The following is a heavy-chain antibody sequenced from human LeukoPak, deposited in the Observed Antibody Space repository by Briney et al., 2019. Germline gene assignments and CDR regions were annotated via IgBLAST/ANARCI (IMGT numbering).Heavy chain of an antibody. CDR3: ARVFPSIQPPAFDI. Sequence: GSSVKVSCKASGGTFSSYAISWVRQAPGQGLEWMGGIIPIFGTANYAQKFQGRVTMTRDTSTSTVYMELSSLRSEDTAVYYCARVFPSIQPPAFDIWGQGTMVTVSS. CDR1: GGTFSSYA. CDR2: IIPIFGTA. V-gene: IGHV1-69*05. J-gene: IGHJ3*02. D-gene: IGHD5-18*01.